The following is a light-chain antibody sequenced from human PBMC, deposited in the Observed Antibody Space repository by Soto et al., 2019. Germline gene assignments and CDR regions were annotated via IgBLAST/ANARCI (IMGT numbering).Light chain of an antibody. CDR3: QQYNNWPPLT. V-gene: IGKV3-15*01. Sequence: EIVMPQSPATLSVSPGERATLSCRASQSVSSNLAWYQQKPGQATRLLIYGASTRATGIPARFSGSGSGTEFTLTISSLQSEDCAVYYCQQYNNWPPLTFGGGTKVEIK. CDR2: GAS. CDR1: QSVSSN. J-gene: IGKJ4*01.